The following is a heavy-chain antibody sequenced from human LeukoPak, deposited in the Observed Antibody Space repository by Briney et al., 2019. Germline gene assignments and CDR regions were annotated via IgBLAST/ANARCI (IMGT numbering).Heavy chain of an antibody. Sequence: PSETLSLTCTVSGGSISSGDYYWSWIRQPPGKGLEWIGYIYYSGSTYYNPSLKSRVTISVDTSKNQFSLKLSSVTAADTAVYFCAREGTYSTSIIDYWGQGTLVTVSS. CDR2: IYYSGST. D-gene: IGHD2-21*01. J-gene: IGHJ4*02. CDR1: GGSISSGDYY. CDR3: AREGTYSTSIIDY. V-gene: IGHV4-30-4*01.